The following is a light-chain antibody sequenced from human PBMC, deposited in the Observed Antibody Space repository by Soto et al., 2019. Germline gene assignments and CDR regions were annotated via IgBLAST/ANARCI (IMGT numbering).Light chain of an antibody. CDR1: QSVSSSY. V-gene: IGKV3D-20*02. Sequence: IVMTQSPATLSVSPGERATLSCRASQSVSSSYLAWYQQKPGQAPRLLIYGASSRATGIPDRFSGSGSGTDFTLTISSLQPEDFATYFCQQSYTSPWTFGQGTKVDIK. J-gene: IGKJ1*01. CDR2: GAS. CDR3: QQSYTSPWT.